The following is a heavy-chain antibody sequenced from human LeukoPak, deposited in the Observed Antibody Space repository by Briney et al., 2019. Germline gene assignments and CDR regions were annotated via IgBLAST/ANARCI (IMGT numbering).Heavy chain of an antibody. CDR3: ARVGSYYDLSY. V-gene: IGHV3-48*02. D-gene: IGHD1-26*01. J-gene: IGHJ4*02. CDR2: ISSSGSTI. CDR1: GFSFSSYA. Sequence: GGSLRLSCAASGFSFSSYAMNWVRQAPGKGLEWVSYISSSGSTIYYADSVKGRFTIPRDNAKNSLYVQMNSLRDEDSAVYYCARVGSYYDLSYWGQGTLVTVSS.